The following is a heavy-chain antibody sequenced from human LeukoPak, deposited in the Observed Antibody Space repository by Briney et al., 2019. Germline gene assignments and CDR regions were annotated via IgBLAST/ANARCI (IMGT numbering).Heavy chain of an antibody. CDR3: AREGQLWFSAFDI. CDR2: INPNSGGT. D-gene: IGHD5-18*01. Sequence: ASVKVSCKASGYTFTGYYMHWVRQAAGQGLEWMGWINPNSGGTNYAQKFQGRVTMTRDTSISTAYMELSRLRSDDTAVYYCAREGQLWFSAFDIWGQGTMVTVSS. J-gene: IGHJ3*02. CDR1: GYTFTGYY. V-gene: IGHV1-2*02.